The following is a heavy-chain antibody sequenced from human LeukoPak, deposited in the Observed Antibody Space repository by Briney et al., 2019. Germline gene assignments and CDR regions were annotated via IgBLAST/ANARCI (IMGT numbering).Heavy chain of an antibody. CDR1: GGSISSYY. V-gene: IGHV4-59*01. CDR2: IYYSGST. Sequence: SETLSLTCTVSGGSISSYYWSWIRQPPGKGLEWIGYIYYSGSTNYHPSLKSRVTISVDTSKNQFSLKLSSVTAADTAVYYCARGGDGYNYNFDYWGQGTLVTVSS. CDR3: ARGGDGYNYNFDY. D-gene: IGHD5-24*01. J-gene: IGHJ4*02.